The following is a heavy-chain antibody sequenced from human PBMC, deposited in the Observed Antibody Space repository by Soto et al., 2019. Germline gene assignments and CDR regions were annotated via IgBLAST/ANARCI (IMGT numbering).Heavy chain of an antibody. CDR3: ASYGGYYYGSGSYYRRDDAFDI. CDR2: IYHSGST. CDR1: GGFISSSNW. J-gene: IGHJ3*02. D-gene: IGHD3-10*01. V-gene: IGHV4-4*02. Sequence: SQTLSLTCAVSGGFISSSNWWRWVRQPPWKGLEWIGEIYHSGSTNYNPSLKSRVTISVDKSKNQFSLKLSSVTAADTAVYYCASYGGYYYGSGSYYRRDDAFDIWGQGTMVT.